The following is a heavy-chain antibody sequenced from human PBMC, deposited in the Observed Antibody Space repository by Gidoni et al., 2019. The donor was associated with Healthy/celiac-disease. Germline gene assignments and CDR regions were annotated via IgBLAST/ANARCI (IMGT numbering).Heavy chain of an antibody. Sequence: QVQLVASGGGVVQPGRSLRLSCAASGFPFSTYAMHWVRQAPGKGLEWVAVISYDGSNKYYADSVKGRFTISRDNSKNTLYLQMNSLRAEDTAVYYCARGDDILTGYGPGYYYYGMDVWGQGTTVTVSS. CDR1: GFPFSTYA. CDR2: ISYDGSNK. J-gene: IGHJ6*02. V-gene: IGHV3-30-3*01. D-gene: IGHD3-9*01. CDR3: ARGDDILTGYGPGYYYYGMDV.